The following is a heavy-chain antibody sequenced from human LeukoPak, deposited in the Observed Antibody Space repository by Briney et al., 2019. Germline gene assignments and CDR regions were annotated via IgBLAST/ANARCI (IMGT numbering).Heavy chain of an antibody. CDR3: ATTLSSGWREGNYFDY. Sequence: SEPLSLTCIVSGYSINRDYHWAWIRQPPGKGLEWTGSIYYSGSTNYNSSLKSRVTISGDTSKNQFSLKLSSVTAADTAVYYCATTLSSGWREGNYFDYWGQGTLVTVSS. V-gene: IGHV4-38-2*02. D-gene: IGHD6-19*01. CDR1: GYSINRDYH. J-gene: IGHJ4*02. CDR2: IYYSGST.